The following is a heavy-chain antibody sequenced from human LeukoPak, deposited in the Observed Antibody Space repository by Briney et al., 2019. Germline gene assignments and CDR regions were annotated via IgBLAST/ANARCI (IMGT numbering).Heavy chain of an antibody. CDR3: AKDTTAWWYHRAYMNV. D-gene: IGHD2-15*01. V-gene: IGHV3-23*01. CDR1: GLSLSTYA. Sequence: GYLRLSCEASGLSLSTYALSWVRQAPGGGLEWVAAISGSGDKTYHADSVKGRFTISKDNSENRLSLQMDSLRAEDTAVYFCAKDTTAWWYHRAYMNVWGKGTTVAVSS. J-gene: IGHJ6*03. CDR2: ISGSGDKT.